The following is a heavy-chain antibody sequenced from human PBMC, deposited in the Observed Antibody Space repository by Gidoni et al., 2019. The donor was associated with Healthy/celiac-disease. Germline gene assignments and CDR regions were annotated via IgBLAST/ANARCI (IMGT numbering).Heavy chain of an antibody. D-gene: IGHD6-13*01. V-gene: IGHV3-21*01. CDR3: AVMMQQLADYGMDV. CDR1: GFTFSSSS. J-gene: IGHJ6*02. CDR2: ISRSSSYI. Sequence: EVQLVESGGGLVKPGGSLRLSCAASGFTFSSSSMNWVRQAPGKGLEWVSSISRSSSYIYYADSVKGRFTSSRDNAKNSLYLQMNSLRAEDTAVYYCAVMMQQLADYGMDVGGQGTTVTVSS.